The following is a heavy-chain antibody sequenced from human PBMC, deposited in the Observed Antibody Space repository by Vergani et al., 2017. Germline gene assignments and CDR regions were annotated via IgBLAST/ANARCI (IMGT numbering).Heavy chain of an antibody. CDR2: IIPILGIA. CDR3: EVDWGSNFDY. V-gene: IGHV1-69*09. J-gene: IGHJ4*02. D-gene: IGHD3-16*01. Sequence: QVQLVESGGGVVQPGRSLRLSCAASGFTFSSYTISWVRQAPGQGLEWMGRIIPILGIANYAQKFQGRVTITADKSTSTAYMELSSLRSEDTAVYYCEVDWGSNFDYWGQGTLVTVSS. CDR1: GFTFSSYT.